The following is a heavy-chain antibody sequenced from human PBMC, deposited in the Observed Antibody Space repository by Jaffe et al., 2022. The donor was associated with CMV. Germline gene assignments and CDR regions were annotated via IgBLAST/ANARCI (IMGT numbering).Heavy chain of an antibody. V-gene: IGHV1-69*01. Sequence: QVQLVQSGAEVKKPGSSVKVSCKASGGTFSSYAISWVRQAPGQGLEWMGGIIPIFGTANYAQKFQGRVTITADESTSTAYMELSSLRSEDTAVYYCARDEMGIERYYYYGMDVWGQGTTVTVSS. CDR1: GGTFSSYA. J-gene: IGHJ6*02. D-gene: IGHD7-27*01. CDR3: ARDEMGIERYYYYGMDV. CDR2: IIPIFGTA.